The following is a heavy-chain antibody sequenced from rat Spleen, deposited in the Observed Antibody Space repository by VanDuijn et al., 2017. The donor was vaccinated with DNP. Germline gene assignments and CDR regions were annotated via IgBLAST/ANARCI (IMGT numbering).Heavy chain of an antibody. Sequence: EVQLQESGPGLVKPSQSLSLTCSVTGYSITSNYWGWIRKFPGNKLEWMGYINSAGSTNYNPSLKSRISITRDTSKNQFFLQLNSVTTEDTATYYCARSYLWAQNLYFDYWGQGVMVTVSS. CDR2: INSAGST. V-gene: IGHV3-3*01. CDR3: ARSYLWAQNLYFDY. CDR1: GYSITSNY. D-gene: IGHD1-7*01. J-gene: IGHJ2*01.